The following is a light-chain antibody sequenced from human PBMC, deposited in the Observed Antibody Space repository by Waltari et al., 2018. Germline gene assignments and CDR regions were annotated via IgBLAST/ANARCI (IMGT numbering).Light chain of an antibody. J-gene: IGLJ2*01. CDR3: SSYTSSSTRAV. CDR2: DVS. Sequence: QSALTQPASVSGSPGQSITISCTGTSSDVGGYNYVSWYQQHPGKAPKLMIYDVSKRPSGVSNRFSGSKSGNTASLTISGLQAEDEADYYCSSYTSSSTRAVFGGGTKLTVL. V-gene: IGLV2-14*03. CDR1: SSDVGGYNY.